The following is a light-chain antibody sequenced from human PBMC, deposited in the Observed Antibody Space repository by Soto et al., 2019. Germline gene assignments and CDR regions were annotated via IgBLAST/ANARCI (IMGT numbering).Light chain of an antibody. Sequence: QSALTQPASVSGSPGQSITNSCTETSSDVGSYNLVSWYQQHPGKAPKLMIYEVSKRPSGVSNRFSGSKSGNTASLTISGLQAEDEADYYCCSYAGSSTFVFGGGTKLTVL. V-gene: IGLV2-23*02. J-gene: IGLJ2*01. CDR3: CSYAGSSTFV. CDR1: SSDVGSYNL. CDR2: EVS.